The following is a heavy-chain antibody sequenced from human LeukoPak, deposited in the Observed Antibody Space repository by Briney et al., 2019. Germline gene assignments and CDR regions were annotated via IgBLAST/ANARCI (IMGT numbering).Heavy chain of an antibody. CDR2: IIPILGIA. CDR1: GGTFSSYA. J-gene: IGHJ4*02. V-gene: IGHV1-69*04. Sequence: ASVKVSCKASGGTFSSYAISWVRQAPGQGLEWMGRIIPILGIANYAQKFQGRVTITADKSTSTAYMELSSLRSEDTAVYYCARGSAVATIYYFDYWGQGTLVTVSS. CDR3: ARGSAVATIYYFDY. D-gene: IGHD5-12*01.